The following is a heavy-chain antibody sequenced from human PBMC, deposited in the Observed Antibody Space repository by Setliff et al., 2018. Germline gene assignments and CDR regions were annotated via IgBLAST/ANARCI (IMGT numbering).Heavy chain of an antibody. CDR3: VKDVVGYSSTWPKRDYFDY. V-gene: IGHV3-23*01. CDR2: ISDTALGI. J-gene: IGHJ4*02. Sequence: PGGSLRLSCAASGFTFNTYAMSWVRQPPGKGLEWVSSISDTALGIYYADSVRGRFTISRDDSKKTLYLQMNSLRAEDTAAYYCVKDVVGYSSTWPKRDYFDYWGQGTLVTVSS. D-gene: IGHD6-13*01. CDR1: GFTFNTYA.